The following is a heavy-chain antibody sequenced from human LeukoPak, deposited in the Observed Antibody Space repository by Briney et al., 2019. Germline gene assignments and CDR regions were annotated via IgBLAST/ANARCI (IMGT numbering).Heavy chain of an antibody. Sequence: GGSLRLSCAASGFTFNNYAMHWVRQAPGKGLEWVAVISYDGSNKYYADSVKGRFTISRDDPKSTLYLQMNTLRAEDTAVYYCARDRCVSCPAWNWFDPWGQGTLVTVSP. V-gene: IGHV3-30*04. J-gene: IGHJ5*02. CDR2: ISYDGSNK. CDR3: ARDRCVSCPAWNWFDP. CDR1: GFTFNNYA. D-gene: IGHD2-2*01.